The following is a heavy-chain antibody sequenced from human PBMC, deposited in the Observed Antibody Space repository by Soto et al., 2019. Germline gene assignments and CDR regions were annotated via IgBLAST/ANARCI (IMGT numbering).Heavy chain of an antibody. CDR2: ISGSGGST. V-gene: IGHV3-23*01. J-gene: IGHJ4*02. Sequence: GGSLRLSCAASVFTFSSYAMRLVRQSPGKGLEWVSAISGSGGSTYYADSVKGRFTISRDNSKNTLYLQMNSLRAEDTAVYYCAKDDGSRLWDYWGQGTLLTVSS. D-gene: IGHD3-10*01. CDR1: VFTFSSYA. CDR3: AKDDGSRLWDY.